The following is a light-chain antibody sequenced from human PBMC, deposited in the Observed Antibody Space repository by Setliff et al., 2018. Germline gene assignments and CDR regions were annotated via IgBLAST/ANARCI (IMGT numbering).Light chain of an antibody. V-gene: IGLV2-14*01. Sequence: QSALTQPASVSGAPGQSITISCTGTRYDVGGYNFVSWYQHHPGKAPKLMIYDVSVRPSGVSNRFSGSKSGNTASLTISGLQAEDEADYYCSSYISSSTPVGFGGGTKVTVL. CDR2: DVS. J-gene: IGLJ2*01. CDR3: SSYISSSTPVG. CDR1: RYDVGGYNF.